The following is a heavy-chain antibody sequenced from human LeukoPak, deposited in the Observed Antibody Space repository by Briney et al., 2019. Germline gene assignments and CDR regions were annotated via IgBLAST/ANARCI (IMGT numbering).Heavy chain of an antibody. CDR1: GGSISSYY. CDR3: ARPYSSGYRGAFDI. D-gene: IGHD6-19*01. V-gene: IGHV4-59*01. CDR2: IYYSGST. Sequence: SETLSLTCTVSGGSISSYYWSWIRQFPGKGLEWTGYIYYSGSTNYNPSLKSRVTISVDTSKNQFSLKLSSVTAADTAVYYCARPYSSGYRGAFDIWGQGTMVTVSS. J-gene: IGHJ3*02.